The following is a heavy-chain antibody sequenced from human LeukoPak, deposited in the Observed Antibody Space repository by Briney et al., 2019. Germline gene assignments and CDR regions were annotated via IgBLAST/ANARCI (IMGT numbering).Heavy chain of an antibody. CDR3: ARESYYYDSCGYYYVNYYMDV. J-gene: IGHJ6*03. Sequence: PGGSLRLSCAASGFTFSRYGMHWVREAPGKGLEWVADIWYDGSNKYYADSVKGRFTIPRDNSKNTLYMQMNSLRAEDTAVYCCARESYYYDSCGYYYVNYYMDVWGKGTTVTVSS. CDR2: IWYDGSNK. V-gene: IGHV3-33*01. D-gene: IGHD3-22*01. CDR1: GFTFSRYG.